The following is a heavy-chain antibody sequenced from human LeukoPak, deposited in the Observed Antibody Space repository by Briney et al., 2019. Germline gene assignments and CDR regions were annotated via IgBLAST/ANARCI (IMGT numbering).Heavy chain of an antibody. CDR3: ARHRIAAAGRVLLLVDYWFDP. J-gene: IGHJ5*02. D-gene: IGHD6-13*01. CDR1: GGSISSYY. Sequence: SETLSLTCTVSGGSISSYYWSWIRQPPGKGLEWIGYIYYSGSTNYNPSLKSRVTISVDTSKNQFSLKLSSVTAADTAVYYCARHRIAAAGRVLLLVDYWFDPWGQGTLVTVSS. CDR2: IYYSGST. V-gene: IGHV4-59*01.